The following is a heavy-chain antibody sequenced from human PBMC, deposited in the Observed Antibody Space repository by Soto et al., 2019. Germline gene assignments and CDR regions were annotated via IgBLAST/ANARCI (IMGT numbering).Heavy chain of an antibody. D-gene: IGHD5-12*01. Sequence: QVQLQQGGAGLLKPSETLSLNCAVTGGSLSGYYWSWIRQPPGKGLEWIGEVKDGGHTNYSPSLRGRVTISSDTSNNQFSLRLNSVTAADTGVYYCARGQEGVVATHWDQGSLVTVSS. CDR2: VKDGGHT. J-gene: IGHJ4*02. CDR1: GGSLSGYY. CDR3: ARGQEGVVATH. V-gene: IGHV4-34*01.